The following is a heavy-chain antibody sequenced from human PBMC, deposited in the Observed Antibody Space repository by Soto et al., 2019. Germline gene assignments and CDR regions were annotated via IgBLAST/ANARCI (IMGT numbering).Heavy chain of an antibody. D-gene: IGHD2-2*02. J-gene: IGHJ6*02. CDR1: GGSVSSDTHY. CDR2: IYSSGST. CDR3: ARFVRSCSGTTCYTRADV. V-gene: IGHV4-61*01. Sequence: QVQLQESGPGLVKPSETLSLTCTVSGGSVSSDTHYWSWIRQPPGKRLECIGFIYSSGSTNYNPSLKSRVTMSVDTSKNQFSLKLRSVIVADTAVYHCARFVRSCSGTTCYTRADVWGQGTTVTVSS.